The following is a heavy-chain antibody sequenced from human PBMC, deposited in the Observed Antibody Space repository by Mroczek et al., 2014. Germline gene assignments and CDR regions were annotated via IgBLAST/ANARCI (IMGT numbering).Heavy chain of an antibody. Sequence: QVQLQQSGPGLVKPSQTLSLTCTVSGGSISSGGYYWSWIRQHPGKGLEWIGYIYYSGSTYYNPSLKSRVTISVDTSKNQFSLKLSSVTAADTAVYYCARGVFAYYYDSSGYYLNKYNWFDPWGQGTLVT. J-gene: IGHJ5*02. CDR1: GGSISSGGYY. D-gene: IGHD3-22*01. CDR3: ARGVFAYYYDSSGYYLNKYNWFDP. V-gene: IGHV4-31*03. CDR2: IYYSGST.